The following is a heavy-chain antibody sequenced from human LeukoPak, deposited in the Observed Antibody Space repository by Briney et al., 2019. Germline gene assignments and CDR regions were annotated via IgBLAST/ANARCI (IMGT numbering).Heavy chain of an antibody. J-gene: IGHJ4*02. V-gene: IGHV3-7*01. CDR2: IKQDGSEK. Sequence: PGGSLRLSCAASGFTFSNVWMSWVRQAPGKGLEWVANIKQDGSEKYYVDSVKGRFTISRDNAKNSLYLQMNSLRAEDTAVYYCARGSNWVPFDYWGQGTLVTVSS. CDR1: GFTFSNVW. CDR3: ARGSNWVPFDY. D-gene: IGHD7-27*01.